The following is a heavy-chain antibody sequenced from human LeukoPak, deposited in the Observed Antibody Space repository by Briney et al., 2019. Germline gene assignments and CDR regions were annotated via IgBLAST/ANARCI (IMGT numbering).Heavy chain of an antibody. CDR2: IRGDGSRL. J-gene: IGHJ3*02. D-gene: IGHD2-15*01. CDR1: GFNISPFW. V-gene: IGHV3-7*01. CDR3: ARDRNYCSSDRCYDAFDI. Sequence: PGGSLRLSCVASGFNISPFWMTWVRQAPDEGLEWVANIRGDGSRLYYVDSVKGRFTISRDNAKNSLYLQMSNLRADDTSVYYCARDRNYCSSDRCYDAFDIWGQGTMVTVSS.